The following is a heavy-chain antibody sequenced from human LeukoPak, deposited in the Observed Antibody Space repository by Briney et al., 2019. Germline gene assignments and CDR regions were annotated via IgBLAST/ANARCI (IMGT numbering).Heavy chain of an antibody. CDR3: ARVPYYYGDYSQAFDM. V-gene: IGHV1-69*04. D-gene: IGHD4-17*01. CDR1: GGTLSSYA. J-gene: IGHJ3*02. CDR2: NIPILGTA. Sequence: SVKVSCKASGGTLSSYAFSWVRQAPGQGLEWMGRNIPILGTANYAQTFQGRVTITADKSTSTAYMELSSLRSEDTAVYYCARVPYYYGDYSQAFDMWGQGTMVTVSS.